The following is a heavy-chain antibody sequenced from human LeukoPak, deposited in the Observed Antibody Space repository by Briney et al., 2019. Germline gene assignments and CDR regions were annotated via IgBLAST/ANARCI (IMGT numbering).Heavy chain of an antibody. J-gene: IGHJ6*03. CDR3: ASMFGVVNYCYMDV. CDR1: GGTFSSYA. Sequence: GASVKVSCKASGGTFSSYAISWVRQAPGQGLEWMGGIIPIFGTANYAQKFQGRVTIPADQSTSTAYMELSSLRSEDTAVYYCASMFGVVNYCYMDVWGKGTTVTISS. CDR2: IIPIFGTA. D-gene: IGHD3-3*02. V-gene: IGHV1-69*13.